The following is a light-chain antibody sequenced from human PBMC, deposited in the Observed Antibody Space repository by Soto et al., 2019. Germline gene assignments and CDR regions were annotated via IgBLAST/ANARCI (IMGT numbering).Light chain of an antibody. CDR3: HSYAGRNTFV. Sequence: QSALTQPPSASGSPGQSITISCTGSRDDVGGYNYVSWYQQHPGKAPKLIIYDVHKRPSGVPDRFSGSKSDNTASLTVSGLQTEAEADYYCHSYAGRNTFVFGNGTKVTV. CDR1: RDDVGGYNY. V-gene: IGLV2-8*01. CDR2: DVH. J-gene: IGLJ1*01.